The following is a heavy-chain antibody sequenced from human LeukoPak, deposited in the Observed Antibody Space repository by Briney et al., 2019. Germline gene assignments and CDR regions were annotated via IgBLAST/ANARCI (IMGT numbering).Heavy chain of an antibody. V-gene: IGHV5-51*01. Sequence: KVGESLKISCQGSGYNFINYWIAWVRQMPGKGLEWMGIIYPGDSDTRYSPSFQGQITFSADKSFITAYLQWSSLRASDTAMYYCARVPEDLYCSSTSCFGLSAFDIWGQGTMVTVSS. CDR3: ARVPEDLYCSSTSCFGLSAFDI. D-gene: IGHD2-2*01. J-gene: IGHJ3*02. CDR2: IYPGDSDT. CDR1: GYNFINYW.